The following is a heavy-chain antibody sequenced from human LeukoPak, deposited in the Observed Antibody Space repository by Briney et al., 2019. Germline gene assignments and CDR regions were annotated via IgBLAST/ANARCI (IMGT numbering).Heavy chain of an antibody. CDR2: ISSSSSTI. J-gene: IGHJ6*02. CDR1: GFTFSSYS. Sequence: GGSLRLSCAASGFTFSSYSMNWVRQAPGKGLEWVSYISSSSSTIYYADSVKGRFTISRDNAKNSLYLQMNSLRAEDTAVYYCARVGYANYYYYYGMDVWGQGTTVTVSS. CDR3: ARVGYANYYYYYGMDV. D-gene: IGHD2-8*01. V-gene: IGHV3-48*04.